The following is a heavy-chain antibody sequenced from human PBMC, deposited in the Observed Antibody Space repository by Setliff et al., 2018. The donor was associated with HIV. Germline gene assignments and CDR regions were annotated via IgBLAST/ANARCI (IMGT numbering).Heavy chain of an antibody. CDR2: IYYNGNT. J-gene: IGHJ3*02. V-gene: IGHV4-39*07. CDR1: GGSIRSSSYY. CDR3: ARWHYYDSSGYYVPAFDI. D-gene: IGHD3-22*01. Sequence: PSETLSLTCTVSGGSIRSSSYYWGWIRQPPGKGLEWIGSIYYNGNTYYNPSLKSRVTISVDTSKNQFSLKLSSVTAADTAVYYCARWHYYDSSGYYVPAFDIWGQGTMVTVSS.